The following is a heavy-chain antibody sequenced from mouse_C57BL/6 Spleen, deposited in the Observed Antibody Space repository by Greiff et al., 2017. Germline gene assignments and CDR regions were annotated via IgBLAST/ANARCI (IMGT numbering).Heavy chain of an antibody. CDR3: ARGSTMVTYYAMDY. D-gene: IGHD2-2*01. CDR1: GFTFSDYG. V-gene: IGHV5-17*01. Sequence: EVKLMESGGGLVKPGGSLKLSCAASGFTFSDYGMHWVRQAPEKGLEWVAYISSGSSTIYYADTVKGRFTISRDNAKNTLFLQMTSLRSEDTAMYDCARGSTMVTYYAMDYWGQGTSVTVSS. CDR2: ISSGSSTI. J-gene: IGHJ4*01.